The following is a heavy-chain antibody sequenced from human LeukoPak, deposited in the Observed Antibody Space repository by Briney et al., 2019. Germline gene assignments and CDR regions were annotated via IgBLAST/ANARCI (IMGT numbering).Heavy chain of an antibody. V-gene: IGHV4-34*01. CDR3: ARVGYSVALFGY. CDR1: GGSFSGYY. CDR2: INHSGST. J-gene: IGHJ4*02. D-gene: IGHD2-15*01. Sequence: ESSDTLSLTCAVYGGSFSGYYWSWIRQPPGKGLEWIGEINHSGSTNYNPSLKSRVTISVDTSKNQFSLKLSSMTAADTAVYYCARVGYSVALFGYWGQGTLVTVSS.